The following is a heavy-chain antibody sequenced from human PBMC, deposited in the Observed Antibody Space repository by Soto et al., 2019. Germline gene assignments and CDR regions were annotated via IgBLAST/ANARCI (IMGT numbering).Heavy chain of an antibody. CDR3: ARSSYDISGYSPTYYYYYGMDV. Sequence: ASVKVSCKASGYTFTSYYMHWVRQAPGQGLEWMGIINPSGGSTSYAQKFQGRVTMTRDTSTSTVYMELSSLRSEDTAVYYCARSSYDISGYSPTYYYYYGMDVWGQGTTVTVSS. CDR2: INPSGGST. J-gene: IGHJ6*02. D-gene: IGHD3-22*01. V-gene: IGHV1-46*03. CDR1: GYTFTSYY.